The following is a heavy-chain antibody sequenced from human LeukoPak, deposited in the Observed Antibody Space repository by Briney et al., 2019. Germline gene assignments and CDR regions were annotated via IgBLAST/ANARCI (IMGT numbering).Heavy chain of an antibody. D-gene: IGHD6-13*01. J-gene: IGHJ4*02. CDR2: ISGSGGST. CDR3: AKDRVGSSWPYYFDY. CDR1: GFTFSSYA. V-gene: IGHV3-23*01. Sequence: GGSLRLSCAASGFTFSSYAMSWVRQAPGKGLEWVSAISGSGGSTYYADSVKGRFTISRDNSKNTLYLQMNSLRAEDTAVYYCAKDRVGSSWPYYFDYWGQGTLVTVSS.